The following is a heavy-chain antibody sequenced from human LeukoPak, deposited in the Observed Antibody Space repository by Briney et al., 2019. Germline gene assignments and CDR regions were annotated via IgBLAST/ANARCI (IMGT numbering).Heavy chain of an antibody. CDR1: GGSFSGYY. V-gene: IGHV4-34*01. CDR3: ARHEIMVSYDAFDI. J-gene: IGHJ3*02. Sequence: PSETLSLTCAVYGGSFSGYYWSWIRQPPGKGLEWIGSIYYSGSTYYNPSLKSRVTISVDTSKNQFSLKLSSVTAADTAVYYCARHEIMVSYDAFDIWGQGTMVTVSS. D-gene: IGHD3/OR15-3a*01. CDR2: IYYSGST.